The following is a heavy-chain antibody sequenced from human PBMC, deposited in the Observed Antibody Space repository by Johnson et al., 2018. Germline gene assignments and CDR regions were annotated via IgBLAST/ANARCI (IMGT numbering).Heavy chain of an antibody. D-gene: IGHD5-18*01. V-gene: IGHV3-30*03. CDR3: VTESRRGYSYGPQPGDAFDI. CDR1: GFTFSSYG. Sequence: QVQLVESGGGVVQXGRSLRLSCAASGFTFSSYGMHWVRQAPGKGLEWVAVISYDGSNKYYADSVKGRFTISRDNSKNTRYLQMNSMRAEDTAVDYCVTESRRGYSYGPQPGDAFDIWGQGTMVTVSS. CDR2: ISYDGSNK. J-gene: IGHJ3*02.